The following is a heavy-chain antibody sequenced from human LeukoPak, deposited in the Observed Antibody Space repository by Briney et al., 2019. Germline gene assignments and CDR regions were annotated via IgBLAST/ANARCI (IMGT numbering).Heavy chain of an antibody. CDR3: ARGGLVASIRGYFDY. CDR2: TYYRSKWYY. Sequence: SQTLSLTCAISGDSVSSNTGGWNWIRQPPSRGLEWLGRTYYRSKWYYDYAVSVKSRITINPDTSKNQFSLQLNSVTPEDTAVYYCARGGLVASIRGYFDYWAQGTLVTVSS. CDR1: GDSVSSNTGG. D-gene: IGHD5-12*01. J-gene: IGHJ4*02. V-gene: IGHV6-1*01.